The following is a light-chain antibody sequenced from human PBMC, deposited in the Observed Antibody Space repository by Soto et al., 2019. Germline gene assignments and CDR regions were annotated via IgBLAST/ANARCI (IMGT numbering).Light chain of an antibody. CDR1: SSDVGGYNY. Sequence: QSALTQPASVSGSPGQSITISCTGTSSDVGGYNYVSWYQQHPGKAPKVMIFDVSNRPSGVSNRFSGSKSGNTASLTISGLQAEDEADYYCSSYTSISSVVFGGGPKLTVL. CDR3: SSYTSISSVV. V-gene: IGLV2-14*03. J-gene: IGLJ2*01. CDR2: DVS.